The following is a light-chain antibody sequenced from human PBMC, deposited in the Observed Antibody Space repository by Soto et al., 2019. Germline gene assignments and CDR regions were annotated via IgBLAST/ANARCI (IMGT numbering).Light chain of an antibody. Sequence: EIVLTQSPGTLSLCPGERATLSCRTSQSVSSSYLAWYQQKPGQAPRLLIYGASSRATGIPDRFSGSGSGPDFTLTISRLEPEDFAVYYCQQYGSSPFGQGTRLEIK. CDR1: QSVSSSY. CDR2: GAS. CDR3: QQYGSSP. J-gene: IGKJ5*01. V-gene: IGKV3-20*01.